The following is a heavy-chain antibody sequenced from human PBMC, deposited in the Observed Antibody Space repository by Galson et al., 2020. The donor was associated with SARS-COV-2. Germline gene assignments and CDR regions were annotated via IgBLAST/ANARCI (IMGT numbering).Heavy chain of an antibody. CDR3: ARVQATTGY. Sequence: GESLKISCAASGFTFSSYSMNWVRQAPGKGLEWVASISSGSLYIYYAHSVKGRFTISRDDAKNSVYLQMNSLRVEDTAVYYCARVQATTGYWGQGTLVTVSS. CDR2: ISSGSLYI. CDR1: GFTFSSYS. V-gene: IGHV3-21*01. D-gene: IGHD2-8*02. J-gene: IGHJ4*02.